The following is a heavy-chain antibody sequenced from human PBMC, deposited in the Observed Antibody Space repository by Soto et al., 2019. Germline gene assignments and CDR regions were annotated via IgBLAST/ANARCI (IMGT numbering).Heavy chain of an antibody. J-gene: IGHJ4*02. D-gene: IGHD5-18*01. CDR3: ARDGDTAATL. CDR2: IRYDGSNK. Sequence: GGSLRLSCAASGFTFSSYGMHRVRQAPGKGLEWVAVIRYDGSNKYYADSVKGRFAISRDNSKNTLYLQMNSLRAEDTAVYYCARDGDTAATLWGQGTLVTVSS. CDR1: GFTFSSYG. V-gene: IGHV3-33*01.